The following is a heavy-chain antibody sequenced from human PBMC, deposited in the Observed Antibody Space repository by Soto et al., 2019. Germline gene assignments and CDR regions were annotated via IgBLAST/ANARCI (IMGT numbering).Heavy chain of an antibody. CDR3: ARRLDDTPETFFNWFDP. CDR2: IFYTGTA. J-gene: IGHJ5*02. CDR1: GGSINTGGYY. D-gene: IGHD2-15*01. Sequence: QVQLQESGPGLVKPSQTLSLSSTVSGGSINTGGYYWGWIRHLPGEGLEWIGHIFYTGTAYYNPSLRSRVTVLINTSANQFSLHMYSVTAADTAMYYCARRLDDTPETFFNWFDPWGQGILVTVSS. V-gene: IGHV4-31*03.